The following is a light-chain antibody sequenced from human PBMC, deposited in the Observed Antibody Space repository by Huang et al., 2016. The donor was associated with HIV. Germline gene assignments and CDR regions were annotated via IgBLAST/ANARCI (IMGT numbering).Light chain of an antibody. CDR1: QIIGNTY. J-gene: IGKJ2*01. V-gene: IGKV3-20*01. CDR2: AAS. CDR3: QQLRT. Sequence: EVVLTQSPGTLSLSPGERATLSCRASQIIGNTYLAWYQQKPGQAPRLLIYAASTRATDIPVRFSGRGSGTDFALTISRLEPEDFAIYYCQQLRTFGQGTKLEIK.